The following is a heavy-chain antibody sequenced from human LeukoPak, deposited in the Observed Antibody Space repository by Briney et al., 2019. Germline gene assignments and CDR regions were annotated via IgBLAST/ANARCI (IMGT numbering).Heavy chain of an antibody. CDR3: ARDSQVRGYFDY. CDR2: ISSSSYI. D-gene: IGHD3-16*01. V-gene: IGHV3-21*01. J-gene: IGHJ4*02. CDR1: GFTFSSYS. Sequence: GGSLRLSCAASGFTFSSYSMNWVRQAPGKGLEWVSSISSSSYIYYADSVKGRFTISRDNAKNSLYLQMNSLRAEDTAVYYCARDSQVRGYFDYWGQGTLVTVSS.